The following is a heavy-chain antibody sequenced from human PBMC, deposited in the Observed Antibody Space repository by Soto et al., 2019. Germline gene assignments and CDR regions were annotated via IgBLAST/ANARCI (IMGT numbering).Heavy chain of an antibody. CDR3: ARAMDYGDFSFDP. V-gene: IGHV4-34*01. J-gene: IGHJ5*02. D-gene: IGHD4-17*01. CDR1: GGSFSGYY. Sequence: PSETLSLTCAVYGGSFSGYYWSWIRQPPGKGLEWIGEINHSGSTNYNPSLKSRVTISVDTSKNQFSLKLSSVTAADTAVYYCARAMDYGDFSFDPRGQGTLVTVSS. CDR2: INHSGST.